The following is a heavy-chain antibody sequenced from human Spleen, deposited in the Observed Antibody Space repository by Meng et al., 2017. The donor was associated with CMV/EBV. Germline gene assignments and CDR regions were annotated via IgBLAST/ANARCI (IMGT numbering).Heavy chain of an antibody. V-gene: IGHV3-53*05. CDR3: AREHDAFDI. J-gene: IGHJ3*02. Sequence: LKISCAASGFTVSSNYMSWVRQAPGKGLEWVSVIYSGGSTYYADSVRGRFTISRDNSKNTLYLQMNSLRPEDTAVYYCAREHDAFDIWGQGTMVTVSS. CDR1: GFTVSSNY. CDR2: IYSGGST.